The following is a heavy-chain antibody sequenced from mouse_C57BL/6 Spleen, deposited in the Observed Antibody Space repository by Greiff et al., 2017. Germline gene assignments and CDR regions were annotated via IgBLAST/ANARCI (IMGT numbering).Heavy chain of an antibody. CDR1: GYTFTSYW. CDR2: IDPSDSET. Sequence: VQLQQPGAELVRPGSSVKLSCKASGYTFTSYWMHWVKQRPIQGLEWIGNIDPSDSETHYNQKFKDKATLTVDKSSSTAYMQLSSLTSEDSAVYYCARLLRSPYAMGYWGQGTSVTVAS. D-gene: IGHD1-1*01. V-gene: IGHV1-52*01. CDR3: ARLLRSPYAMGY. J-gene: IGHJ4*01.